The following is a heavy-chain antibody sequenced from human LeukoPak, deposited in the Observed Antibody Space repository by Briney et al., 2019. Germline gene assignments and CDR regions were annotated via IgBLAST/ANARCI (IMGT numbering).Heavy chain of an antibody. Sequence: GGSLRLSCAASGFTFSDVWMSWVRQAPRKALEWVGCIKSKNECGTTDYAAPVKGRFTISRDDSKNTLYLQMNSLKTEDTAVYYCTTDAGELPLFDYWGQGTLVT. CDR3: TTDAGELPLFDY. J-gene: IGHJ4*02. CDR2: IKSKNECGTT. D-gene: IGHD1-26*01. CDR1: GFTFSDVW. V-gene: IGHV3-15*01.